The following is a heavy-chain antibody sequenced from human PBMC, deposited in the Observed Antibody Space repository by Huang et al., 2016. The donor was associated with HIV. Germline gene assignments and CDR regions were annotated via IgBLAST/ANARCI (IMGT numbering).Heavy chain of an antibody. CDR3: AKEGDTGAALGY. CDR1: GFTVSTNY. V-gene: IGHV3-53*01. D-gene: IGHD2-8*02. J-gene: IGHJ4*02. CDR2: IYSGGTT. Sequence: EVQLVESGGGLIQPGGSLRLSCAASGFTVSTNYMTGVRQAPGKGREWVSLIYSGGTTYYAGSVKGRFTISRDDSENTLYLHMTSLRAGDTAVYYCAKEGDTGAALGYWGQGTLVTVS.